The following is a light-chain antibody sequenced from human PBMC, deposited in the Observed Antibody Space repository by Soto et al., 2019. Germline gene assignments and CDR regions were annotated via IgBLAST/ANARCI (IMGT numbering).Light chain of an antibody. Sequence: DIQMTQSPSSLSASVGDRITITCRASQSISSYLNWYQQKPGEAPKVLIYESSLLQSGVPSRFSGSGSGTDFTLTISSLQPEDFATYYCQHFKSFPITFGQGTHWRL. J-gene: IGKJ5*01. V-gene: IGKV1-39*01. CDR1: QSISSY. CDR2: ESS. CDR3: QHFKSFPIT.